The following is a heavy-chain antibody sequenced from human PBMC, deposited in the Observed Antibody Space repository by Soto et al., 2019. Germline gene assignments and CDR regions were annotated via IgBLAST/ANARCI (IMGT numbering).Heavy chain of an antibody. J-gene: IGHJ3*02. CDR3: ATTPKNIVVVPAAIGYAFDI. V-gene: IGHV4-4*02. CDR1: GGSISSSNW. CDR2: IYHSGST. D-gene: IGHD2-2*01. Sequence: PSDTLSLTCAVSGGSISSSNWWSWVRQPPGKGLEWIGEIYHSGSTNYNPSLKSRVTISVDKSKNQFSLKLSSVTAADTAVYYCATTPKNIVVVPAAIGYAFDIWGQGTMVTVSS.